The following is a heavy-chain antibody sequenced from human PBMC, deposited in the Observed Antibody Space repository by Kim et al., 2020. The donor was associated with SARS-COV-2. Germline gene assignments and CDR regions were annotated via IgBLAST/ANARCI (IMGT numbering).Heavy chain of an antibody. CDR1: GFNFSDHW. CDR2: IRGDGSTT. J-gene: IGHJ5*02. CDR3: VSSPGP. Sequence: GGSLRLSCTASGFNFSDHWMHWVRQAPGTGPVWVSCIRGDGSTTNYADSVRGRFTVSRDNARNTLYLQINSLRVEDTPVYYCVSSPGPWGQGTLVTVSS. D-gene: IGHD3-16*02. V-gene: IGHV3-74*01.